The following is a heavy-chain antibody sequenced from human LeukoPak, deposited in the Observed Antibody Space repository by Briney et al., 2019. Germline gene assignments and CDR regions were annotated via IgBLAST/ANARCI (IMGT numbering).Heavy chain of an antibody. Sequence: GGSLRLSCAASGFTFSSYWMSWVRQAPGKGLEWVANIKQDGSEKYYVDSVKGRFTISRDNAKISLYLQMNSLRAEDTAVYYCARDLLIEYSSSYYYYYGMDVWGQGTTVTVSS. J-gene: IGHJ6*02. CDR1: GFTFSSYW. CDR3: ARDLLIEYSSSYYYYYGMDV. V-gene: IGHV3-7*01. CDR2: IKQDGSEK. D-gene: IGHD6-6*01.